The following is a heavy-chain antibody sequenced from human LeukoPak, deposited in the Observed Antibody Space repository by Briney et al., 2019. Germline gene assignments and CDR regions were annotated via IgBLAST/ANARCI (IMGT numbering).Heavy chain of an antibody. CDR1: GGSISSYY. J-gene: IGHJ4*02. V-gene: IGHV4-59*12. D-gene: IGHD3-22*01. CDR3: AREGPKPEVVVIRAFDY. CDR2: IYYSGST. Sequence: SETLSLTCTVSGGSISSYYWSWIRQPPGKGLEWIGYIYYSGSTNYNPSLKSRVTISVDTSKNQFSLKLSSVTAADTAVYYCAREGPKPEVVVIRAFDYWGQGTLVTVSS.